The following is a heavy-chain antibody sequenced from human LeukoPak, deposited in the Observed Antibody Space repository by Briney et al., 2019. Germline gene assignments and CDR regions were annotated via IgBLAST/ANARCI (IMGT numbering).Heavy chain of an antibody. J-gene: IGHJ3*02. D-gene: IGHD3-10*01. CDR1: GFTFDNAW. CDR3: TTPFYSGSGSYHNAFDI. Sequence: TSGGSLRLSCAASGFTFDNAWMSWVRQAPGKGLEWVGRIESKIDGGTTNYAAPVKGRFTISRDDSENTLYLQMNSLKTEDTAVYYCTTPFYSGSGSYHNAFDIWGQGTVVTVSS. CDR2: IESKIDGGTT. V-gene: IGHV3-15*04.